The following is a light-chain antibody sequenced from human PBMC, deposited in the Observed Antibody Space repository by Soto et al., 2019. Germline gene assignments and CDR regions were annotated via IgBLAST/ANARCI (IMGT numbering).Light chain of an antibody. CDR2: DAS. V-gene: IGKV3-11*01. CDR3: QQRYNRYT. J-gene: IGKJ2*01. CDR1: QSISSY. Sequence: EIVLTQSPATLSLSPGERATLSCRASQSISSYLAWFQQKPGQAPRLLIYDASSRATGIPARFSGSGSGTDFTLPISSVESEDSAAYYCQQRYNRYTFGQGTKLEIK.